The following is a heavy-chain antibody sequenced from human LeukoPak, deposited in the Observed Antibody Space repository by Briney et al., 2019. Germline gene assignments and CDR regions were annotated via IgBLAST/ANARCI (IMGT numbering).Heavy chain of an antibody. J-gene: IGHJ5*02. CDR2: ISSRGFT. Sequence: SETLSLTCSVSGASISTETYYWVWVRQSAGKGLEWIGRISSRGFTDYSPSLNSRFTILRDTSRNQFSLGLRSVTATDTAVYYCVRDRSYGGSRFDTWGQGIQVTVSS. CDR3: VRDRSYGGSRFDT. D-gene: IGHD1-26*01. V-gene: IGHV4-61*02. CDR1: GASISTETYY.